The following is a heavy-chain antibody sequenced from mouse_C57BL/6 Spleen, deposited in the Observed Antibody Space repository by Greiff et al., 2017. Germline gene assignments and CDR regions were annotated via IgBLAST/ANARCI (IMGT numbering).Heavy chain of an antibody. CDR2: ISSGGSYT. J-gene: IGHJ2*01. CDR1: GFTFSSYG. CDR3: ARQAWDY. Sequence: VQLKESGGDLVKPGGSLKLSCAASGFTFSSYGMSWVRQTPDKRLEWVATISSGGSYTYYPDSVKGRFTISRDNAKNTLYLQMSSLKSEDTAMYYCARQAWDYWGQGTTLTVSS. V-gene: IGHV5-6*01.